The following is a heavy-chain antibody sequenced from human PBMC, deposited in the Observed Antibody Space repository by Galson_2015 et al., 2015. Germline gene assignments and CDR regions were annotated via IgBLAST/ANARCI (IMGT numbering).Heavy chain of an antibody. CDR2: IWYDGSNK. V-gene: IGHV3-33*01. D-gene: IGHD3-10*01. CDR3: AHGNSAGSHRFDP. CDR1: GFTFSSYG. J-gene: IGHJ5*02. Sequence: SLRLSCAASGFTFSSYGMHWVRQAPGKGLEWVAVIWYDGSNKYYADSVKGRFTISRDNSKNQVVLTMTNMDPADTATYYCAHGNSAGSHRFDPWGQGTLVTVSS.